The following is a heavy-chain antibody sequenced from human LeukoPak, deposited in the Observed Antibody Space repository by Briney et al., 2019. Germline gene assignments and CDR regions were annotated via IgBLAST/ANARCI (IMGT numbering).Heavy chain of an antibody. Sequence: GGSLRLSCAASGFTFSSYGMHWVRQAPGKGLEWVAFIRYDGSNKYYADSVKGRFTISRDNSKNTLYLQMNSMRAEDTAVYYCATVYCSSTSCYGDLDYWGQGTLVTVSS. V-gene: IGHV3-30*02. D-gene: IGHD2-2*01. CDR1: GFTFSSYG. CDR3: ATVYCSSTSCYGDLDY. J-gene: IGHJ4*02. CDR2: IRYDGSNK.